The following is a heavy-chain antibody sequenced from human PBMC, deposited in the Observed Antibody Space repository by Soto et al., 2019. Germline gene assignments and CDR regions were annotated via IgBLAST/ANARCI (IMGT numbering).Heavy chain of an antibody. CDR2: NSGSGDST. CDR3: AKVHDGGAAVPNKCCGMDL. V-gene: IGHV3-23*01. Sequence: EVQLLESGGGLVQPGGSLRLSCAASGFTFSSYAMSWVRQAPGKGLEWVSVNSGSGDSTYYADSVRGRFTISRDNSKNSLYLQMYSLRAEDMYVYDCAKVHDGGAAVPNKCCGMDLGGQATTVTVSS. CDR1: GFTFSSYA. D-gene: IGHD6-13*01. J-gene: IGHJ6*02.